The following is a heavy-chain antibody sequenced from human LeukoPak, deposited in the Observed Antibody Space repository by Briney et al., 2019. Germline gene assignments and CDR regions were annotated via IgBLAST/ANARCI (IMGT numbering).Heavy chain of an antibody. V-gene: IGHV4-39*01. CDR3: AKSYYYDSSGYCQFDY. CDR1: GGSISSSGYY. CDR2: IYYSGST. Sequence: TSETLSLTCTVSGGSISSSGYYWGWIRQPPGKGLEWIGSIYYSGSTYYNPSLKSRVTISVDTSKNQFSLKLSSVTAADTAVYYCAKSYYYDSSGYCQFDYWGQGTLVTVSS. D-gene: IGHD3-22*01. J-gene: IGHJ4*02.